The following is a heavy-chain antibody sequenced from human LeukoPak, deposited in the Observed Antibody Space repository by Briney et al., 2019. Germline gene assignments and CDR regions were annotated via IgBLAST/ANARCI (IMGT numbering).Heavy chain of an antibody. Sequence: GGSLRLSCAASGFTFSSYWMHWVRQAPGKGLLWVSRINSDGSSTNYADSVKGRFTISRDNAKNTLYLQMNSLRAEDTAVYYCARPMVAASNWFDPWGQGTLVTVSS. J-gene: IGHJ5*02. CDR2: INSDGSST. CDR1: GFTFSSYW. D-gene: IGHD2-15*01. CDR3: ARPMVAASNWFDP. V-gene: IGHV3-74*01.